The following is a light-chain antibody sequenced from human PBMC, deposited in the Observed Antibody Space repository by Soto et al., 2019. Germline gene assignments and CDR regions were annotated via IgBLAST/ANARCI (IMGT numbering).Light chain of an antibody. J-gene: IGKJ3*01. CDR1: QSVSSY. CDR2: DAS. Sequence: EIVLTQSPATLSLSPGERATLSCRASQSVSSYLAWYQQKPGQAPRLLIYDASNRATGIPARFSGSGSGTDFTLTTSSLEPEDFAVYYCQQRSNGPPVTFGPGTKVDIK. V-gene: IGKV3-11*01. CDR3: QQRSNGPPVT.